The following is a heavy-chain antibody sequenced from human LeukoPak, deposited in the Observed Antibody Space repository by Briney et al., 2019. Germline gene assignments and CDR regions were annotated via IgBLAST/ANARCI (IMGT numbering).Heavy chain of an antibody. Sequence: ASVKVSCKASGYTFTSYAMHWVRQAPGQRLEWMGWINAGNGNTKYSQKFQGRVTITRDTSASTAYMELSSLRSEDTAVYYCATPSTAIVVVPAAHNYYYGMDVWGQGTTVTVSS. CDR3: ATPSTAIVVVPAAHNYYYGMDV. J-gene: IGHJ6*02. V-gene: IGHV1-3*01. CDR1: GYTFTSYA. D-gene: IGHD2-2*01. CDR2: INAGNGNT.